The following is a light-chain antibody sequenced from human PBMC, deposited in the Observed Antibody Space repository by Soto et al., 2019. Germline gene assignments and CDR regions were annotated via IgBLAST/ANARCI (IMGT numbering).Light chain of an antibody. CDR1: QSVSSTY. V-gene: IGKV3-20*01. CDR2: GAS. CDR3: QQYGSSPYT. Sequence: ETVLTQSPGTLSLSPGERATLSCRASQSVSSTYFAWYQQKPGQAPRLLIYGASSRATGIPDRFSGSGSGTEFTLTIRRLEPEDFAVYYGQQYGSSPYTFGQGTKLEIK. J-gene: IGKJ2*01.